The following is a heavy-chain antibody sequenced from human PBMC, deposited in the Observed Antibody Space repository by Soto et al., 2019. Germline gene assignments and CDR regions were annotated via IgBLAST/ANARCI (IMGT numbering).Heavy chain of an antibody. V-gene: IGHV3-21*01. D-gene: IGHD2-15*01. J-gene: IGHJ3*02. Sequence: GGSLRLSCAASGFTFRSYSMNWVRQAPGKVLEWVSSISSSSYIYYSDSVNGRFTISRGNAKNSLYLQMNSLRSEDTAVDYCGRAEAGLVADIVVVVAAPQGGAGDIWGLGTIVPVSS. CDR1: GFTFRSYS. CDR2: ISSSSYI. CDR3: GRAEAGLVADIVVVVAAPQGGAGDI.